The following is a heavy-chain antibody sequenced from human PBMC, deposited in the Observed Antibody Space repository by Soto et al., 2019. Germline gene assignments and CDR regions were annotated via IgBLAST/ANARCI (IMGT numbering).Heavy chain of an antibody. CDR3: AKLRDGSGSYFYPFDY. J-gene: IGHJ4*02. CDR1: GFTFSSYA. V-gene: IGHV3-23*01. CDR2: ISGSGGST. D-gene: IGHD3-10*01. Sequence: EVQLLESGGGLVQPGGSLRLSCAASGFTFSSYAMSWVRQAPGKGLEWVSAISGSGGSTYYADSVKGRFTISRDNSKNTLYLQMNSLRAEATAVYYCAKLRDGSGSYFYPFDYWGQGTLVTVSS.